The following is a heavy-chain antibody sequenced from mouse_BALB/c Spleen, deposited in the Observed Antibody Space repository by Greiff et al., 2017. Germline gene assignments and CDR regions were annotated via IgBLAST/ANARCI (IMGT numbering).Heavy chain of an antibody. Sequence: EVKLMESGGGLVQPGGSLKLSCAASGFDFSRYWMSWVRQAPGKGLEWIGEINPDSSTINYTPSLKDKFIISRDNAKNTLYLQMSKVRSEDTALYYCASLYYYGSSYDYAMDYWGQGTSVTVSS. V-gene: IGHV4-1*02. CDR3: ASLYYYGSSYDYAMDY. J-gene: IGHJ4*01. CDR2: INPDSSTI. D-gene: IGHD1-1*01. CDR1: GFDFSRYW.